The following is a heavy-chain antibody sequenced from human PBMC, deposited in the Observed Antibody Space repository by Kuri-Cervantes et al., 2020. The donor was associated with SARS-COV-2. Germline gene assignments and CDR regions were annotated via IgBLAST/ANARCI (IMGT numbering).Heavy chain of an antibody. CDR1: GFTFSSYG. CDR3: AKGWGWEPDDY. Sequence: LSLTCAASGFTFSSYGMHWVRQAPGKGLEWVAVISYDGSNKYYADSVKGRFTISRDNSKNTLYLQMNSLRAEDTAVYYCAKGWGWEPDDYWGQGTLVTVSS. CDR2: ISYDGSNK. D-gene: IGHD1-26*01. J-gene: IGHJ4*02. V-gene: IGHV3-30*18.